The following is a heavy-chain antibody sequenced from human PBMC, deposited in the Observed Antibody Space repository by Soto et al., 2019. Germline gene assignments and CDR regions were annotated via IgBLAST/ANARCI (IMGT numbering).Heavy chain of an antibody. J-gene: IGHJ6*02. CDR3: ARGHCGGDCYSEYYYVIDV. D-gene: IGHD2-21*02. Sequence: SVKVSCKASGGTFSRYAITWVRQAPGQGLEWMGGIIPTFGTANYAQKFQGRVTITADESTSTAYMELTSLRSEDTAVYYCARGHCGGDCYSEYYYVIDVWGQGTTVTVSS. CDR2: IIPTFGTA. CDR1: GGTFSRYA. V-gene: IGHV1-69*13.